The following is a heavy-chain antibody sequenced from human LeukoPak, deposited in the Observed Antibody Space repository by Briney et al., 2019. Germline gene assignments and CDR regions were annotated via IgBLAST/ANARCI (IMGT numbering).Heavy chain of an antibody. CDR1: GFTFSSYA. V-gene: IGHV3-23*01. CDR2: ISGSGGST. J-gene: IGHJ5*02. CDR3: AKDEAVGATTQNWFDP. D-gene: IGHD1-26*01. Sequence: PGGSLRLSCAASGFTFSSYAMSWVRQAPGKGLEWVSAISGSGGSTYYADSVKGRFTISRDNSRNTLYLQMNSLRAEDTAVYYCAKDEAVGATTQNWFDPWGQGTLVTASS.